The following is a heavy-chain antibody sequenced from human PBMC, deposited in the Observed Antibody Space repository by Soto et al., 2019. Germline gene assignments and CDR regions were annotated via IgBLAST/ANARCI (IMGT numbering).Heavy chain of an antibody. CDR1: GFTFTSYG. CDR3: AEASGYCSSSTCSRLIYYYYGMDV. CDR2: ISYDGGDK. V-gene: IGHV3-30*18. D-gene: IGHD2-2*01. J-gene: IGHJ6*02. Sequence: GGSLRLSCGASGFTFTSYGMHWVRQAPGKGLEWVAVISYDGGDKYYADSVKGRFTISRDNSKNTLYLQMNSLRAEDTAVYYCAEASGYCSSSTCSRLIYYYYGMDVWGQGTTVTVSS.